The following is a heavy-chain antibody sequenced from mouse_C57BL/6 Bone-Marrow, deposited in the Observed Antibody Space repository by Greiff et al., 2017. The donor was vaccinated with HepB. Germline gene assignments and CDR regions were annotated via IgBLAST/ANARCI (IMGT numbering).Heavy chain of an antibody. J-gene: IGHJ2*01. D-gene: IGHD2-3*01. Sequence: VQLQQSGAELVKPGASVKISCKASGYAFSSYWMNWVKQRPGKGLEWIGQIYPGDGDTNYNGKFKGKATLTADKSSSTAYMQLSSLTSEDSAVYFCARGGYDGYLYYFDYWGQGTTLTVSS. CDR1: GYAFSSYW. CDR2: IYPGDGDT. V-gene: IGHV1-80*01. CDR3: ARGGYDGYLYYFDY.